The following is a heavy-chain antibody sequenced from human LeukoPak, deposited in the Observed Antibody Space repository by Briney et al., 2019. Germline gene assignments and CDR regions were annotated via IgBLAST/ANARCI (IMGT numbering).Heavy chain of an antibody. CDR2: IIPIFGTA. D-gene: IGHD2-2*01. CDR1: GGTFSSYA. V-gene: IGHV1-69*05. Sequence: ASVKVSCKASGGTFSSYAISWVRQAPAQGLEWMGRIIPIFGTANYAQKFQGRVTITTDESTSTAYMELSSLRSEDTAVYYCARGGLVVGVSNWFDPWGQGTLVTVSS. CDR3: ARGGLVVGVSNWFDP. J-gene: IGHJ5*02.